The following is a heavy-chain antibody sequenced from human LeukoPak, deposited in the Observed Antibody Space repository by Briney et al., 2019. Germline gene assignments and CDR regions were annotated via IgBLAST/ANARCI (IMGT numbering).Heavy chain of an antibody. D-gene: IGHD6-19*01. CDR3: ARDQVGRAVAGFFDY. Sequence: ASVKVSCKASGGTFSPFAISWVRQAPAQGLEWMGGTIPLFPKPNYAQKFRGRLTITTITTDESTITAFMELRSLTSGDTAMYFCARDQVGRAVAGFFDYWGQGTLVTVSS. J-gene: IGHJ4*02. CDR1: GGTFSPFA. CDR2: TIPLFPKP. V-gene: IGHV1-69*05.